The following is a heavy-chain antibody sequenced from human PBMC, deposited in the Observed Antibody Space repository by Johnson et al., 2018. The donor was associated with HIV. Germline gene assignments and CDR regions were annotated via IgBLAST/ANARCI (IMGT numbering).Heavy chain of an antibody. CDR3: AIEGYVIYDAFDI. CDR2: IWYDGSIK. CDR1: GFTFSSYG. Sequence: VQLVESGGDVVQPGKSLRLSCAASGFTFSSYGMHWVRQAPGKGLQWVAAIWYDGSIKFSADSVKGRFIISRDNAKNTLYLQINILRGEDLAVYYCAIEGYVIYDAFDIWGQGTMVTVSS. V-gene: IGHV3-33*03. J-gene: IGHJ3*02. D-gene: IGHD3-10*02.